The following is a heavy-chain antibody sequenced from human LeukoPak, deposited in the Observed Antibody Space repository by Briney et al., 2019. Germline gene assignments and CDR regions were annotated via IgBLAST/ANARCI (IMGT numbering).Heavy chain of an antibody. CDR1: GFTFSSYS. D-gene: IGHD4-17*01. CDR2: ISSSSSYI. Sequence: XXSLRLSCAAXGFTFSSYSMNWVRQAPGKGLEWVSCISSSSSYIYYADSGKGRFTISRDNAKNSLYLQMNSLRAEDTAVYYCAREQSATVTTFPPSFDYWGQGTLVTVSS. J-gene: IGHJ4*02. CDR3: AREQSATVTTFPPSFDY. V-gene: IGHV3-21*01.